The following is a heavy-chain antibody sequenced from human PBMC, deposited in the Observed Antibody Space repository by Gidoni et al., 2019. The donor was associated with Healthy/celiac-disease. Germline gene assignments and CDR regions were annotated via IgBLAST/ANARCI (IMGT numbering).Heavy chain of an antibody. CDR3: ARVSQDLSQPGYSSSSWFDP. V-gene: IGHV4-59*07. CDR2: IYYSGIT. CDR1: GRPISSYY. D-gene: IGHD6-13*01. Sequence: QVQLQESGPRLVKPSDTLSLTCTVSGRPISSYYWSWIRHPPGKGLEWIGYIYYSGITNYNPSLKSRVTITVETSKNQFSLKQSAGTAADTAVDYCARVSQDLSQPGYSSSSWFDPWGQGTLVTVSS. J-gene: IGHJ5*02.